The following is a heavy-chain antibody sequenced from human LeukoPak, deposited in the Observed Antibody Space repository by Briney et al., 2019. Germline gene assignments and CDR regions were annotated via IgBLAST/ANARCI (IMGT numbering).Heavy chain of an antibody. Sequence: PSETLSLTCGVYGGSFSDYYWSWIRQPPGKGLEWIGQINHSGNTNYNPSLKSRVTISVDMSKNQFSLKLSSVTAADTAVYYCARGRNLHCGGDCYVHYFDYWGQVSLVTVSS. J-gene: IGHJ4*02. CDR3: ARGRNLHCGGDCYVHYFDY. CDR2: INHSGNT. V-gene: IGHV4-34*01. CDR1: GGSFSDYY. D-gene: IGHD2-21*02.